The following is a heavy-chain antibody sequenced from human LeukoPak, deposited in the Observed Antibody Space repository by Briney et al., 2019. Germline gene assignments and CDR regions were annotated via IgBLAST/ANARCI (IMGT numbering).Heavy chain of an antibody. CDR3: AKDIYGGATGRGDY. CDR1: GFTFDDYA. Sequence: GGSLRLXCAASGFTFDDYAMQWVRQAPGKGLEWVSLISGDGGSTYYADSVKGRFTISRDNSKNSLYLQMNSLRTEDTALYYCAKDIYGGATGRGDYWGQGTLVTVSS. J-gene: IGHJ4*02. D-gene: IGHD2-21*01. CDR2: ISGDGGST. V-gene: IGHV3-43*02.